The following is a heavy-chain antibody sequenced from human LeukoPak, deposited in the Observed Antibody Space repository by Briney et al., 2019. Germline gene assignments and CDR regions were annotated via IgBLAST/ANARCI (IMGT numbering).Heavy chain of an antibody. V-gene: IGHV4-34*01. CDR3: ARGKRNGYDSYYFDY. D-gene: IGHD3-22*01. Sequence: PSETLSLTCAVYGGSFSGYYWSWIRQPPGKGLEWIGEINHSGSTNYNPSLKSRVTISVDMSKNQFSLELSSVTAADTAVYYCARGKRNGYDSYYFDYWGQGTLVTVSS. J-gene: IGHJ4*02. CDR1: GGSFSGYY. CDR2: INHSGST.